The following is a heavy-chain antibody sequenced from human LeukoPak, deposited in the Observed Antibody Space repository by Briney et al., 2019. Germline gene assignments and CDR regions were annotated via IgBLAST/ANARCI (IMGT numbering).Heavy chain of an antibody. CDR1: GGSISSSNW. CDR2: IYYSGNT. J-gene: IGHJ3*02. Sequence: SGTLSLTCAVSGGSISSSNWWSWIRQPPGKGLEWIGYIYYSGNTYYNPSLKSRVTISVDTSKNQFSLKLSSVTAADTAVYYCARGTYYYDSSGYRGAFDIWGQGTMVTVSS. CDR3: ARGTYYYDSSGYRGAFDI. V-gene: IGHV4-4*02. D-gene: IGHD3-22*01.